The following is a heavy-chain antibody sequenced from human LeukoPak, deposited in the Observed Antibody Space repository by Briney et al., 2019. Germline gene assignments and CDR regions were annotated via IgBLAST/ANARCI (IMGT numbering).Heavy chain of an antibody. V-gene: IGHV1-2*02. CDR1: GYTFTGYY. CDR3: ARIAAADNWFDP. J-gene: IGHJ5*02. D-gene: IGHD6-13*01. Sequence: ASVKVSCKASGYTFTGYYMHWVRQAPGQGLEWMGWINPNSGGTNYAQKFQGRVTMTRDTSISTAYMELSRLRSDDTAVYYCARIAAADNWFDPWGQGTLVTVSS. CDR2: INPNSGGT.